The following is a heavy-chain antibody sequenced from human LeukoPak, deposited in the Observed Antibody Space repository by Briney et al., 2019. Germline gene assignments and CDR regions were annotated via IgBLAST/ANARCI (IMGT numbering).Heavy chain of an antibody. CDR3: AKDWLATVTAGAFDI. Sequence: GGSLRLSCAASGYTFSSYGMHWVRQAPGKGLEWVAFIRYDGSNKYYADSVKGRFTISRDNSKNTLYLQMNSLRAEDTAVYYCAKDWLATVTAGAFDIWGQGTMVTVSS. V-gene: IGHV3-30*02. J-gene: IGHJ3*02. CDR2: IRYDGSNK. CDR1: GYTFSSYG. D-gene: IGHD4-17*01.